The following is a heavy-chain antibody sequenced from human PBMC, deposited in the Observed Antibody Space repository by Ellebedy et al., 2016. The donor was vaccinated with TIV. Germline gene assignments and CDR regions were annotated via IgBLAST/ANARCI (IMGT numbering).Heavy chain of an antibody. Sequence: PGGSLRLSCAASGFTFSSYAMHWVRQAPGKGLEWVAVISYDGSNKYYADSVKGRFTISRDNSKNTLYLQMNSLRAEDTAVYYCARHTDYWGQGTLVTVSS. CDR3: ARHTDY. CDR1: GFTFSSYA. D-gene: IGHD2-2*02. CDR2: ISYDGSNK. J-gene: IGHJ4*02. V-gene: IGHV3-30-3*01.